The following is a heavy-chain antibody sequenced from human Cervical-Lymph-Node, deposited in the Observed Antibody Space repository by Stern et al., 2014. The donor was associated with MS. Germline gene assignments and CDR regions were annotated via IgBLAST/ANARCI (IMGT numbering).Heavy chain of an antibody. J-gene: IGHJ4*02. CDR2: IHYSGGH. CDR3: SRVPDFGDAFFDY. V-gene: IGHV4-30-4*01. Sequence: DQLVESGPGLVKPSQTLSLTCTVSGGSISSGDNYWSWIRQPPGKGPEWIGDIHYSGGHYFNPPLTSRATISAHTSQNQFSPKLNSMPAADTAVYYCSRVPDFGDAFFDYWGQGILVTVSS. CDR1: GGSISSGDNY. D-gene: IGHD4-17*01.